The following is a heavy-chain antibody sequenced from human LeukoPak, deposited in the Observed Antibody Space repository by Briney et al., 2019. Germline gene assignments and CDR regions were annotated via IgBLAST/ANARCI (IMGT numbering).Heavy chain of an antibody. CDR1: GFTFSSYS. J-gene: IGHJ6*02. Sequence: PGGSLRLSCAASGFTFSSYSMNWVRQAPGKGLEWVSYISSSSSTIYYADSVKGRFTISRDNAKNSLYLQMNSLRAEDTATYYCAKRQLSTGMDVWGQGTTVTVSS. CDR3: AKRQLSTGMDV. V-gene: IGHV3-48*01. CDR2: ISSSSSTI. D-gene: IGHD5-18*01.